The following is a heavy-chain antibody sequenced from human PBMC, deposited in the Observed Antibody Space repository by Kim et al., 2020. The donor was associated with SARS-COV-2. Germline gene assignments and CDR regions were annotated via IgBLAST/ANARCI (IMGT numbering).Heavy chain of an antibody. V-gene: IGHV3-23*01. Sequence: DAVKGRFTITRDNSKNTLYLQMNSLRAEDTAVYYCAGAARSYYYYYGMDVWGQGTTVTVSS. CDR3: AGAARSYYYYYGMDV. J-gene: IGHJ6*02. D-gene: IGHD2-15*01.